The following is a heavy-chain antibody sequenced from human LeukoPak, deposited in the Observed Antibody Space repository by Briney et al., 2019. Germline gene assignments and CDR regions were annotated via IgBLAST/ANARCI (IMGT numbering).Heavy chain of an antibody. CDR3: VTYYYGSSAPKRNY. CDR1: GGFFSDYF. V-gene: IGHV4-34*01. J-gene: IGHJ4*02. Sequence: SETLSLTCAVYGGFFSDYFWSWIRQPPGKGLEWIGEISHSGSTTYNPSLRSRVTISGDTSKEQFSLKLSSVTAADTAVYYCVTYYYGSSAPKRNYWGQGILVTVST. D-gene: IGHD3-22*01. CDR2: ISHSGST.